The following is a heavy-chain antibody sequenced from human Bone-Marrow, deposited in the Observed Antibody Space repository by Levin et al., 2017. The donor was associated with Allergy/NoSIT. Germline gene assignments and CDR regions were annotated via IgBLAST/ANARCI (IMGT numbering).Heavy chain of an antibody. CDR2: INHSGFT. J-gene: IGHJ6*02. CDR3: ARGRRTPVLTGSLLNYFYYGMDV. D-gene: IGHD4-23*01. V-gene: IGHV4-34*01. CDR1: GGSFHDYF. Sequence: SETLSLTCGVSGGSFHDYFWIWIRQSPAKGLEWIGQINHSGFTDYNPSLKSRVTISLDTSKSQFSLQLKSVTTADTAMYYCARGRRTPVLTGSLLNYFYYGMDVWGQGTTVAVSS.